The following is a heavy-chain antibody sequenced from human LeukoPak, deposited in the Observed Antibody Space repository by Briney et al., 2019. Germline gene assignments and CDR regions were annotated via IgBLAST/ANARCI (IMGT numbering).Heavy chain of an antibody. CDR3: ARDDSLDIAAQPSFDH. D-gene: IGHD6-13*01. J-gene: IGHJ4*02. V-gene: IGHV3-11*01. CDR1: GFTFSDYY. CDR2: ISSSGSTI. Sequence: MSGGSLRLSCAASGFTFSDYYMSWIRQAPGKGLEWVSYISSSGSTIYYADSVKGRFTISRDNAKNSLYLQMNSLRAEDTAVYYCARDDSLDIAAQPSFDHWGQGTLVTVSS.